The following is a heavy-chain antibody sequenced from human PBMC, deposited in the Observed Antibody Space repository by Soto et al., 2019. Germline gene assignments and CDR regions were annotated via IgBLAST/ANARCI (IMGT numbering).Heavy chain of an antibody. CDR3: VRHVPPWGSYRDDAFDI. Sequence: SETLSLTCTVSGGSISSSSYYWGWIRQPPGKGLEWIGSIYYSGSTYYNPSLKSRVTISVDTSKNQFSLKLSSVTAADTAVYYCVRHVPPWGSYRDDAFDIWGQGTMVTVSS. V-gene: IGHV4-39*01. J-gene: IGHJ3*02. D-gene: IGHD3-16*02. CDR1: GGSISSSSYY. CDR2: IYYSGST.